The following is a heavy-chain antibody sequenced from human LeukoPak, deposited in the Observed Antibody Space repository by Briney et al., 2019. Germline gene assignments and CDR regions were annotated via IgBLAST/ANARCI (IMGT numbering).Heavy chain of an antibody. CDR3: ARLKLGAYFDL. V-gene: IGHV4-59*08. D-gene: IGHD3-16*01. CDR2: VYNSRDT. Sequence: PSETLSLTCTVSGGSTSSDYWSWIRQSPGKGLEWVGYVYNSRDTGKHPSLKSRVTILLDTSKNQCSLKLTSVSAADTAVYYCARLKLGAYFDLWGRGTLVTVSS. CDR1: GGSTSSDY. J-gene: IGHJ2*01.